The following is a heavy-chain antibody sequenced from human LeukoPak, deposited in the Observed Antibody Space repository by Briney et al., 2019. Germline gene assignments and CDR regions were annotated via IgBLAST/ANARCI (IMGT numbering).Heavy chain of an antibody. V-gene: IGHV1-69*13. Sequence: GASVKVSCKASGGTFSSYAISWVRQAPGQGLEWMGGIIPIFGTANYAQKFQGRVTITADESTSTAYMELSSLRSEDTAVYYCATVKDYGDDYFDYWGQGTLVTVSS. CDR1: GGTFSSYA. J-gene: IGHJ4*02. CDR3: ATVKDYGDDYFDY. D-gene: IGHD4-17*01. CDR2: IIPIFGTA.